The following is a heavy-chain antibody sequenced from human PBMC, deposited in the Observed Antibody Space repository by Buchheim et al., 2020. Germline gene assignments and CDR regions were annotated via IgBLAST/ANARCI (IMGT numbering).Heavy chain of an antibody. CDR3: AKDEAVDTAMVTEAVYYYYGMDV. CDR2: IRYDGSNK. J-gene: IGHJ6*02. D-gene: IGHD5-18*01. Sequence: QVQLVESGGGAVQPGRSLRLSCAASGFTFSSYGMHWVRQAPGKGLEWVAFIRYDGSNKYYADSVKGRFTISRDNSKNTLYLQMNSLRAEDTAVYYCAKDEAVDTAMVTEAVYYYYGMDVWGQGTT. V-gene: IGHV3-30*02. CDR1: GFTFSSYG.